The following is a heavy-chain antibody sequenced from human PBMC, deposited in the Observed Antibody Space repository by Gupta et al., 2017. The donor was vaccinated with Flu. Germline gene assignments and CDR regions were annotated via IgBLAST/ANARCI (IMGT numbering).Heavy chain of an antibody. CDR1: GFIFSDAY. V-gene: IGHV3-15*01. J-gene: IGHJ3*02. Sequence: EAHLVESGGGLVKPGGSLTLSCVASGFIFSDAYMNWVRQAPGKGLEWVGRLKSHTDGGTTDYATPVKGRFTISRDDSRNTLLLQMRSLKTEDTAVYFCATDSSGGITFDIWGRGTMVTVSS. D-gene: IGHD3-16*01. CDR3: ATDSSGGITFDI. CDR2: LKSHTDGGTT.